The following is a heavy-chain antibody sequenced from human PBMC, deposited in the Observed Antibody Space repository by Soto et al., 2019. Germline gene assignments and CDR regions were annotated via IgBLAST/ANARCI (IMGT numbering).Heavy chain of an antibody. CDR1: GYTFTSYD. D-gene: IGHD3-10*01. J-gene: IGHJ6*02. Sequence: ASVKVSCKASGYTFTSYDINWVRQATGQGLEWMGWMNPNIGNTGYAQKFQGRVTMTRNTSISTAYMELSSLRSEDTAVYYCARVGLLWFGELFHYYYGMDVWGQGTTVTVSS. V-gene: IGHV1-8*01. CDR2: MNPNIGNT. CDR3: ARVGLLWFGELFHYYYGMDV.